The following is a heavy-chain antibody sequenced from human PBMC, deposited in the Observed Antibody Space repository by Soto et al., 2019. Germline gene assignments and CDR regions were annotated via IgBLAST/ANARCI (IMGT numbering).Heavy chain of an antibody. CDR3: AKERFDSSGYPIDY. Sequence: LRLSCAASGFTFSSYAMSWVRQAPGKGLEWVSAISGSGGSTYYADSVKGRFTIPRDNSKNTLYLQMSSLRGEDTAGYYCAKERFDSSGYPIDYWGQGTLVTVSS. CDR2: ISGSGGST. V-gene: IGHV3-23*01. J-gene: IGHJ4*02. CDR1: GFTFSSYA. D-gene: IGHD3-22*01.